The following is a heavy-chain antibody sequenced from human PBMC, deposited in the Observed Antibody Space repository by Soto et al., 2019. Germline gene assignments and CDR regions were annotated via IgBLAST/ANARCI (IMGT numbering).Heavy chain of an antibody. V-gene: IGHV3-23*01. J-gene: IGHJ4*02. Sequence: GGSLRLSCAASGFTFSSCAMGWVRQAPGKGLEWVSDIIDSGGSTYYADSVKGRFTISRDNSKSTLYLQMNSLKTEDTAVYYCTRVWAYSSGWYDYWGQGTLVTVSS. CDR2: IIDSGGST. CDR3: TRVWAYSSGWYDY. CDR1: GFTFSSCA. D-gene: IGHD6-19*01.